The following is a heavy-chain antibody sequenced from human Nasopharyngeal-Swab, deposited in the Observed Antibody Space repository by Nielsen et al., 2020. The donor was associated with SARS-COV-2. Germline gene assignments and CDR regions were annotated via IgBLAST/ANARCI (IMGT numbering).Heavy chain of an antibody. Sequence: GSLRLSCAVYGGSFTDYYWTWIRQPPGKGLAWMGEINHRGSTNYNPPLKSRVTISADTAKNQFSLNLSSVTAADTAVYYCARGLVDVNMMLVVIGFSYWLDSWGQGTLVTVSS. V-gene: IGHV4-34*01. J-gene: IGHJ5*01. CDR3: ARGLVDVNMMLVVIGFSYWLDS. CDR1: GGSFTDYY. D-gene: IGHD3-22*01. CDR2: INHRGST.